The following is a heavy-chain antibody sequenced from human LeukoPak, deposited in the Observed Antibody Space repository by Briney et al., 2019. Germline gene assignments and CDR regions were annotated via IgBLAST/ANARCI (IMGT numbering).Heavy chain of an antibody. CDR3: ARPRYCSSISCYFPAFDV. D-gene: IGHD2-2*01. CDR2: IKEDGSEE. Sequence: GGSLRLSCTASGFTVSSNYMSWVRQAPGKGLEWVANIKEDGSEEYYVGSVKGRFTISRDNAKNSLYLQMNSLRAEDTAVYYCARPRYCSSISCYFPAFDVWGQGTMVTVSS. J-gene: IGHJ3*01. CDR1: GFTVSSNY. V-gene: IGHV3-7*01.